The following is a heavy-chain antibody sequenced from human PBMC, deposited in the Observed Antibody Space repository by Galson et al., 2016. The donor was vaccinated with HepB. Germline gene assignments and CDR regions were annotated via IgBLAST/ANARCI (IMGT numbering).Heavy chain of an antibody. CDR2: IITILGSA. J-gene: IGHJ6*02. V-gene: IGHV1-69*13. Sequence: SVKVSCKASGGTMSSYGVSWVRQAPGQGLEWMGGIITILGSANYAQKFQGRVTITADESTRTAYMELSSLRSEDTAVYYWARGRALWVGEGTPYYGMDVWGQGTTITVSS. D-gene: IGHD3-10*01. CDR3: ARGRALWVGEGTPYYGMDV. CDR1: GGTMSSYG.